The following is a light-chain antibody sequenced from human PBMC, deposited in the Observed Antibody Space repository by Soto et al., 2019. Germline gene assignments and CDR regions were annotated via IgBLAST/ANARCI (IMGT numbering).Light chain of an antibody. CDR1: QSVSSY. V-gene: IGKV3-11*01. CDR2: DAS. Sequence: EVVLTQSPATLSLSPGERATLSCRASQSVSSYLAWYQQKLGQAPRLLIYDASNRATGIPARFSGSGSGTDFTLTISSLEPEDFAVYYCQQRSNWPPLFTFGPGTKVDIK. J-gene: IGKJ3*01. CDR3: QQRSNWPPLFT.